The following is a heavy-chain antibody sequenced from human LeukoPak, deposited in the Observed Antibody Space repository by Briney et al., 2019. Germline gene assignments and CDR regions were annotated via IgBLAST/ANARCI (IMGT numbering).Heavy chain of an antibody. D-gene: IGHD3-22*01. J-gene: IGHJ6*03. Sequence: ASAKVSCKASGYTFTGYYMHWVRQAPGQGLEWMGWINPNSGGTNYAQKFQGRVTMTRDTSISTAYMELSRLRSDDTAVYYCARGYYDSSPYYYYYMDVWGKGTTVTGSS. V-gene: IGHV1-2*02. CDR3: ARGYYDSSPYYYYYMDV. CDR1: GYTFTGYY. CDR2: INPNSGGT.